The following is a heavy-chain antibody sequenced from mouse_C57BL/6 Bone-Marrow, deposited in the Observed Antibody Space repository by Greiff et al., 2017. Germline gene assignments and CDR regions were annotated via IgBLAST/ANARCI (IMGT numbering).Heavy chain of an antibody. D-gene: IGHD1-1*01. CDR3: AREGTYCGSSYLYYFDY. CDR2: IYPRSGNT. CDR1: GYTFTSYG. V-gene: IGHV1-81*01. J-gene: IGHJ2*01. Sequence: QVQLQQSGAELARPGASVKLSCKASGYTFTSYGISWVKQRTGQGLEWIGEIYPRSGNTYYNEKFKGKATLTADKSSSTAYMELRSLTSEDSAVYFCAREGTYCGSSYLYYFDYWGQGATLTVSS.